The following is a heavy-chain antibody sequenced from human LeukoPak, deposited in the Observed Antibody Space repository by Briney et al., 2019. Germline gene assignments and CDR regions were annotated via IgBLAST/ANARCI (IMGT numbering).Heavy chain of an antibody. CDR2: IDPNSGGT. CDR1: GYTFTGYY. Sequence: GASVKVSCKASGYTFTGYYMHWVRQAPGQGLEWRGRIDPNSGGTNYAQKFQGRVTMTRDTSISTAYMELSRLRSDDTAVYYCARDWETWYYYDSSGYYYHWGQGTLVTVSS. D-gene: IGHD3-22*01. V-gene: IGHV1-2*06. J-gene: IGHJ5*02. CDR3: ARDWETWYYYDSSGYYYH.